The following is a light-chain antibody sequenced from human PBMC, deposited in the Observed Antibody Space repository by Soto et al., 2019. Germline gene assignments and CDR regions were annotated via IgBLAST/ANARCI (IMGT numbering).Light chain of an antibody. CDR1: QSVSSY. J-gene: IGKJ4*01. Sequence: EIVLTQPPATLTLSPGERATLSCRASQSVSSYLAWYQQKPGQAPRLLIYDASNRATGIPARFSGSGSGTDFTLTISRLESEDFAVYYCQQFSSYPLTFGGGTKVDI. CDR3: QQFSSYPLT. V-gene: IGKV3-11*01. CDR2: DAS.